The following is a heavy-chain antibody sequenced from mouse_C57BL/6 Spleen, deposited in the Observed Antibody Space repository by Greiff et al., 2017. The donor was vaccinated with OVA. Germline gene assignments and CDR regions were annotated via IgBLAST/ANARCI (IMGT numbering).Heavy chain of an antibody. V-gene: IGHV2-9-1*01. CDR1: GFSLTSYA. J-gene: IGHJ4*01. Sequence: VQLQQSGPGLVAPSQSLSITCTVSGFSLTSYAISWVRQPPGKGLEWLGVIWTGGGTNYNSALKSRLSISKDNSKSQVFLKMNSLQTDDTARYYCARNGGTTVVAFYYYAMDYWGQGTSVTVSS. CDR2: IWTGGGT. CDR3: ARNGGTTVVAFYYYAMDY. D-gene: IGHD1-1*01.